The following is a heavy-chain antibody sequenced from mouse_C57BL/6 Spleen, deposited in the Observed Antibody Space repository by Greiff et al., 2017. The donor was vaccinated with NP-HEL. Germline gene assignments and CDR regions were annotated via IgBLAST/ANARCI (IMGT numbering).Heavy chain of an antibody. J-gene: IGHJ2*01. CDR2: IYPGDGDT. CDR3: ARSAYGNYVYYFDY. V-gene: IGHV1-80*01. Sequence: VKLQESGAELVKPGASVKISCKASGYAFSSYWMNWVKQRPGKGLEWIGQIYPGDGDTNYNGKFKGKATLTADKSSSTAYMQLSSLTSEDSAVYFCARSAYGNYVYYFDYWGQGTTLTVSS. CDR1: GYAFSSYW. D-gene: IGHD2-1*01.